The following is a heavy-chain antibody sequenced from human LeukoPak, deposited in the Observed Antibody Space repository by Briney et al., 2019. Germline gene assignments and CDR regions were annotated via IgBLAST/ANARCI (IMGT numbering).Heavy chain of an antibody. Sequence: ASVKVSRKASGYTFTSYGISWVRQAPGQGLEWMGWINPNSGGTNYAQKFQGRVTMTRDTSISTAYMELSRLRSDDTAVYYCARERIVVAVDAFDIWGQGTMVTVSS. CDR2: INPNSGGT. CDR1: GYTFTSYG. J-gene: IGHJ3*02. CDR3: ARERIVVAVDAFDI. D-gene: IGHD3-22*01. V-gene: IGHV1-2*02.